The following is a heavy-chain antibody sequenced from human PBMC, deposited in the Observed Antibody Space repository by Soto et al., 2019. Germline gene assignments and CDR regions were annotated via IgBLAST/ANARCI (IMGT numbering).Heavy chain of an antibody. CDR3: ARGLLYATTYFDY. V-gene: IGHV1-69*06. CDR1: GDTFTTNS. J-gene: IGHJ4*02. CDR2: IIPVVGTT. D-gene: IGHD2-8*01. Sequence: QVQLVQSGAEVKKPGSSVKVSCKASGDTFTTNSLNWVRQAPGQGLERMGGIIPVVGTTKYAQKYQDRVTITGDKSTNTAYMELSILRSDDTAVYYCARGLLYATTYFDYWGQGTPVTVSS.